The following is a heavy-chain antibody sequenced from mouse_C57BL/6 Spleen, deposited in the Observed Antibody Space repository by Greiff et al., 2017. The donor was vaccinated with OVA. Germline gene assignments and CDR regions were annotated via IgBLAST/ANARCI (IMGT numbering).Heavy chain of an antibody. CDR1: GYTFTSYW. CDR2: IYPGNSDT. CDR3: TRSGGGGVLYAMDY. Sequence: SGTVLARPGASVKMSCKTSGYTFTSYWMHWVKQRPGQGLEWIGAIYPGNSDTSYNQKFKGKAKLTAVTSASTAYMELSSLTNEDSAVYYGTRSGGGGVLYAMDYWGQGTSVTVSS. D-gene: IGHD3-2*02. V-gene: IGHV1-5*01. J-gene: IGHJ4*01.